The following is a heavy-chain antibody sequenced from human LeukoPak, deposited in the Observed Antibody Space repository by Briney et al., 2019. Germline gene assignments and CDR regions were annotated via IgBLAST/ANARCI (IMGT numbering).Heavy chain of an antibody. V-gene: IGHV3-21*01. J-gene: IGHJ6*02. Sequence: GGSLRLSCAASGFTFSSYSMNWVRQAPGKGLEWVSSISSSSSYIYYADSVKGRFTISRDNAKNSLYLQMNSLRVEDTAVYYCARAGSGWGNYYGMDVWGQGTTVTVSS. CDR3: ARAGSGWGNYYGMDV. CDR2: ISSSSSYI. CDR1: GFTFSSYS. D-gene: IGHD6-19*01.